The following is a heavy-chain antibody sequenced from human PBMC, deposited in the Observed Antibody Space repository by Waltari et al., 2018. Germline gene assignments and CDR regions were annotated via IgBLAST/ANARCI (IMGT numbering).Heavy chain of an antibody. CDR1: GYIFTAFF. CDR2: ISPIFGTA. D-gene: IGHD6-19*01. CDR3: ARVRGAVAGTGFDY. Sequence: QVQLVQSGAEVKNPGASVKVSCKASGYIFTAFFLHWIRQAPGQGLEWMGGISPIFGTANYAQKFQGRVTITTDESTSTAYMELSSLRSEDTAVYYCARVRGAVAGTGFDYWGQGTLVTVSS. J-gene: IGHJ4*02. V-gene: IGHV1-69*01.